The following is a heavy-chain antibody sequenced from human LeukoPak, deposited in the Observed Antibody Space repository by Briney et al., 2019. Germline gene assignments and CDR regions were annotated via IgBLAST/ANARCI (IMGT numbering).Heavy chain of an antibody. J-gene: IGHJ4*02. CDR3: ARDWRLYSSSWYYFDY. CDR2: ISSSSSNI. Sequence: GGSLRLSCAASGFTFSSYSMNWVRQAPGKGLEWVSCISSSSSNIYYADSVKGRFTISRDNAKNSLYLQMNSLRAEDTAVYYCARDWRLYSSSWYYFDYWGQGTLVTVSS. CDR1: GFTFSSYS. V-gene: IGHV3-21*01. D-gene: IGHD6-13*01.